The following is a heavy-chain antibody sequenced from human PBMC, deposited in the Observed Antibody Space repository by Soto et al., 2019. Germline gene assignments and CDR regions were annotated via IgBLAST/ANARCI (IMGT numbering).Heavy chain of an antibody. J-gene: IGHJ4*02. Sequence: ASVKVSCKASGYTFTGYYMHWVRQAPGQGLEWMGWINPNSGGTNYAQKFQGWVTMTTDTSTSTAYMELTSLRSDDTAVYYCARVISGLTPGIPYDYWGQGTLVTVSS. V-gene: IGHV1-2*04. CDR1: GYTFTGYY. D-gene: IGHD1-20*01. CDR3: ARVISGLTPGIPYDY. CDR2: INPNSGGT.